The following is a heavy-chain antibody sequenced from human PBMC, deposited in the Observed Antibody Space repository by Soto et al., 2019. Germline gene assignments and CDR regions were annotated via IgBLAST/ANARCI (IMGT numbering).Heavy chain of an antibody. J-gene: IGHJ4*02. D-gene: IGHD2-15*01. CDR3: ARRVYCSGGSCYLD. V-gene: IGHV4-39*01. Sequence: SETLSLTCTVSGGSISSSSYYWGWIRQPPGKGLEWIGSIYYSGSTYYNPSLKSRVTISVDTSKNQLSLKLSSVTAADTAVYYCARRVYCSGGSCYLDWGQGTLVTVSS. CDR1: GGSISSSSYY. CDR2: IYYSGST.